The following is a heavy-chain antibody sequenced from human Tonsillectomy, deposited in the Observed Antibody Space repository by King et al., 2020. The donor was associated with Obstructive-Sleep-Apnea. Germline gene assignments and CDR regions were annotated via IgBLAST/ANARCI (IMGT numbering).Heavy chain of an antibody. Sequence: VQLVQSGGGLVQPGGSLRLSCAASGFTFSSYAMSWVRQAPGKGLERVSGISGSGGSTYYADSVKGRFTISRDNSKKTLYLQMNSLRAEDTAVYYCAKETDGYSSSWRPIDYWGQGTPVTVSS. D-gene: IGHD6-13*01. CDR3: AKETDGYSSSWRPIDY. CDR2: ISGSGGST. J-gene: IGHJ4*02. V-gene: IGHV3-23*04. CDR1: GFTFSSYA.